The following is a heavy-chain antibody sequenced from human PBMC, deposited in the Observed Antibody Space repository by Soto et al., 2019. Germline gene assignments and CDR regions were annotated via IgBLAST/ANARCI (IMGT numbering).Heavy chain of an antibody. V-gene: IGHV2-5*02. Sequence: QITLKESGPTLVKPTQTLTLTCTFSGFSLSTSGVAVGWIRQPPGKALEWLALIYWDDDKRYSPSLKSRLTITTDTCKNQVVLTMNDMDPVDTATYYGAHRRAAGSPFDPWGQGTLVTVSS. D-gene: IGHD6-13*01. CDR2: IYWDDDK. J-gene: IGHJ5*02. CDR1: GFSLSTSGVA. CDR3: AHRRAAGSPFDP.